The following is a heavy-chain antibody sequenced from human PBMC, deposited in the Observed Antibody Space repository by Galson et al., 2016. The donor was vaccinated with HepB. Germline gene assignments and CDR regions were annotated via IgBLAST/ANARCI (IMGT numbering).Heavy chain of an antibody. D-gene: IGHD6-13*01. CDR3: VKVSYSSTHFDY. Sequence: SLRLSCAASGFTFDDYTMHWVRQGPGKGLEWVSSITWNSGSITYADSVMGRFTISRDNARNSLHLQMNSLRPEDTALYYCVKVSYSSTHFDYWGQGTLVTVSS. V-gene: IGHV3-9*01. CDR1: GFTFDDYT. J-gene: IGHJ4*02. CDR2: ITWNSGSI.